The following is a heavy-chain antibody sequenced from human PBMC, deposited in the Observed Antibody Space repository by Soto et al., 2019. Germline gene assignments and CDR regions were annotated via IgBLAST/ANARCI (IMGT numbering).Heavy chain of an antibody. CDR3: ARDLIAAAGTRGKQYYYFGMDV. D-gene: IGHD6-13*01. V-gene: IGHV3-33*01. CDR2: IWYDGSNK. J-gene: IGHJ6*02. Sequence: GGSLRLSCAASGFTFSSYGMHWVRQAPGKGLEWVAVIWYDGSNKYYADSVKGRFTISRDNSKNTLYLQMNSLRAEDTAVYYCARDLIAAAGTRGKQYYYFGMDVWGQGTTVTVSS. CDR1: GFTFSSYG.